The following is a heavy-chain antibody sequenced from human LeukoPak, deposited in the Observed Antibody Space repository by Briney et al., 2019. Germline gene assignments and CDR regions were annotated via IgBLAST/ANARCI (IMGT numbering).Heavy chain of an antibody. D-gene: IGHD1-1*01. CDR2: IFYSGST. CDR1: GGSVSSGYYY. Sequence: PSETLSLTCTVSGGSVSSGYYYWTWIRQPPGKGLEWIGSIFYSGSTNYNPSLKSRVTISVDTSKNHFTLKLSSVTAADTAVYYCARVLSGTHNNYFYYYMDVWGKGTTVTVSS. CDR3: ARVLSGTHNNYFYYYMDV. J-gene: IGHJ6*03. V-gene: IGHV4-61*03.